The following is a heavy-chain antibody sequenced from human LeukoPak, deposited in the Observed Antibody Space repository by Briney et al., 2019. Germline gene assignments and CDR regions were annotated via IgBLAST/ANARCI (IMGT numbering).Heavy chain of an antibody. CDR3: ARDDRGVVDY. Sequence: PSGTLSLTCAVSGGSISSSNWWSWVRQPPGKGLEWIGEIYHSGSTNYNPSLKSRVTMSVDTSKNQFSLKLSSVTAADTAVYYCARDDRGVVDYWGQGTLVTVSS. CDR2: IYHSGST. CDR1: GGSISSSNW. J-gene: IGHJ4*02. D-gene: IGHD2-15*01. V-gene: IGHV4-4*02.